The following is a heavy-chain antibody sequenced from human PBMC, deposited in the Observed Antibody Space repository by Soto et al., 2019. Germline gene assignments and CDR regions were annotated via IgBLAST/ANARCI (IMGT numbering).Heavy chain of an antibody. J-gene: IGHJ4*02. D-gene: IGHD2-2*01. CDR3: ARVVPAAHDPPDRGY. CDR2: ISSSSSYI. V-gene: IGHV3-21*01. Sequence: GGSLRLSCAASGFTFSSYSMNWVRQAPGKGLEWVSSISSSSSYIYYADSVKGRFTISRDNAKNSLYLQMNSLRAEDTAVYYCARVVPAAHDPPDRGYWGQGTLVTVSS. CDR1: GFTFSSYS.